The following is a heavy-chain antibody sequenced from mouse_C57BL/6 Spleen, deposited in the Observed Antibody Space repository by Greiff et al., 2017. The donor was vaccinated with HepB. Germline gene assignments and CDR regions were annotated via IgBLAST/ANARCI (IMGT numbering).Heavy chain of an antibody. J-gene: IGHJ4*01. CDR3: ARSTNGGYAMDY. V-gene: IGHV1-18*01. Sequence: EVKLMESGPELVKPGASVKIPCKASGYTFTDYNMDWVKQSHGKSLEWIGDINPSNGGTNYNEKCKSKATLTVDKSYSTAYMQLSSLTSEDSAVYYCARSTNGGYAMDYWGQGTSVTVSS. CDR1: GYTFTDYN. CDR2: INPSNGGT.